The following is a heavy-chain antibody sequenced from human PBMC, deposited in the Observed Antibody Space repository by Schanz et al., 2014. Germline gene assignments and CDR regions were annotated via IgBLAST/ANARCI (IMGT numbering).Heavy chain of an antibody. D-gene: IGHD6-13*01. CDR1: TFSDYY. Sequence: TFSDYYMSWIRPAPGKGLEWVSYISSSGTTVYYADSVKGRFTISRDNAKNTLYLQMNRQRAEDTAVYYCARGEGVAVAGTYADEWGKGTLVTVFS. J-gene: IGHJ4*02. CDR3: ARGEGVAVAGTYADE. CDR2: ISSSGTTV. V-gene: IGHV3-11*04.